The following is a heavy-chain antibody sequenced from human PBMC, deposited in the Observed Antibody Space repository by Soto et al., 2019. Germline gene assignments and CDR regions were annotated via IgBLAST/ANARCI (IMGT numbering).Heavy chain of an antibody. CDR2: ISYDGNNK. D-gene: IGHD3-10*01. CDR1: GFTFSSYV. V-gene: IGHV3-30*18. CDR3: AKDYYASGSYYKEFFQQ. J-gene: IGHJ1*01. Sequence: GESLRLSCAASGFTFSSYVMHWGRQAPGKGLEWVAHISYDGNNKYYADSVKGRFTISRDNSKNTLYLQMNSLRAEDTAVYYCAKDYYASGSYYKEFFQQWGQGTLVTVSS.